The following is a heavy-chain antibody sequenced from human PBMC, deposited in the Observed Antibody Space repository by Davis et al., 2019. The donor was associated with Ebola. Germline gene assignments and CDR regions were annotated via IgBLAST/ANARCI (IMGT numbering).Heavy chain of an antibody. CDR1: GFSLSTRGVG. V-gene: IGHV2-5*02. D-gene: IGHD3-10*01. CDR2: IYWDDDK. J-gene: IGHJ4*02. CDR3: AHTMGQRVRFDY. Sequence: SGPTLVKPTQTLTLTCTFSGFSLSTRGVGVGWIRQPPGKALEWLALIYWDDDKRYSPSLKSRLTITKDTSKNQVVLTMTNMDPVDTATYYCAHTMGQRVRFDYWGQGTLVTVSS.